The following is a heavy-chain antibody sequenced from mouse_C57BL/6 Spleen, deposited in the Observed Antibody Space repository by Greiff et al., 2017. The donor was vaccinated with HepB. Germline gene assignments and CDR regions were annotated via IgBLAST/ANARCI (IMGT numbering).Heavy chain of an antibody. CDR2: IYPGSGST. Sequence: QVQLQQPGAELVKPGASVKMSCKASGYTFTSYWITWVKQRPGQGLEWIGDIYPGSGSTNYNEKLKSKATLTVDTSSSTAYMQLSSLTSEDSAVYYCARSPYGYAMDYWGQGTSVTVSS. D-gene: IGHD1-1*01. CDR3: ARSPYGYAMDY. CDR1: GYTFTSYW. J-gene: IGHJ4*01. V-gene: IGHV1-55*01.